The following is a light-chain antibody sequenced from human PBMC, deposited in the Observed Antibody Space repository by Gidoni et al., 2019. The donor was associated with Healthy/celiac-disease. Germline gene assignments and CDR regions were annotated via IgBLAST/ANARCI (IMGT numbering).Light chain of an antibody. J-gene: IGKJ1*01. CDR2: KAS. V-gene: IGKV1-5*03. Sequence: DIQMTQSPSTLSASVGDRVPITCRASQSISSWLAWYQQKPGKAPKLLIYKASSLESGVPSRFSGSGSGTEFTLTISSLQPDDFATYYCQQYNSQRTFGQGTKVEIK. CDR3: QQYNSQRT. CDR1: QSISSW.